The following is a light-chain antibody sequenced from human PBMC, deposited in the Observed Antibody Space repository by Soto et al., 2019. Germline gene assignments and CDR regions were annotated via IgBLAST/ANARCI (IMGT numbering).Light chain of an antibody. CDR3: QSYYSSRCTLV. V-gene: IGLV1-40*01. Sequence: QSVLTQPPSVSGAPGQWVTISCTGSSSNIGAGYDVHWYQQLPGTAPKLLIYGNSNRPSGVPDRFSGSKSGTSASLAITGLQAEDEADYYCQSYYSSRCTLVFATGTKVTVL. CDR1: SSNIGAGYD. CDR2: GNS. J-gene: IGLJ1*01.